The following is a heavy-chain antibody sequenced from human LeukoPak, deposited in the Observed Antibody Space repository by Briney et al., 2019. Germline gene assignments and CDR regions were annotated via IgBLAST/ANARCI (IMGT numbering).Heavy chain of an antibody. CDR2: IYYSGST. Sequence: PSETLSLTCTVSGGSISSSSYYWGWIRQPPGKGLEWIGSIYYSGSTYYNPSLKSRVTISVDTSKNQFSLKLSSVTAADTAVYYCARSGYSGYDYYYWGQGTLVTVSS. CDR1: GGSISSSSYY. V-gene: IGHV4-39*01. J-gene: IGHJ4*02. CDR3: ARSGYSGYDYYY. D-gene: IGHD5-12*01.